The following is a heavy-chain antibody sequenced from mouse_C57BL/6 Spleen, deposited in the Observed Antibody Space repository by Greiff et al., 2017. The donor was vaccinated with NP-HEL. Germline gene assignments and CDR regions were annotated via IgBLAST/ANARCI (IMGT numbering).Heavy chain of an antibody. D-gene: IGHD2-3*01. CDR2: IDPETGGT. V-gene: IGHV1-15*01. Sequence: QVQLQQSGAELVRPGASVTLSCKASGYTFTDYEMHWVKQTPVHGLEWIGAIDPETGGTAYNQKFKGKAILTADKSSSTAYMELRSLTSEDSAVYYCTRGDGYYPYWYFDVWGTGTTVTVSS. CDR3: TRGDGYYPYWYFDV. CDR1: GYTFTDYE. J-gene: IGHJ1*03.